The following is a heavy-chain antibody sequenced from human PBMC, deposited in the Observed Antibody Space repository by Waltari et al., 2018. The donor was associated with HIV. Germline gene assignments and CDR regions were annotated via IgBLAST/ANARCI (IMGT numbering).Heavy chain of an antibody. Sequence: QPLLVQSPSEVRARRASVTLSCKTSGATLTTSFTYRFRQAPGQGLEWLGRINPASGDTTYAQTFQTRVTMTRDTSAASAYMELARLTSADTAVYFCARGEDVSLTHLPPGFRLQFWGQGSLVSVSS. CDR3: ARGEDVSLTHLPPGFRLQF. J-gene: IGHJ4*02. CDR1: GATLTTSF. CDR2: INPASGDT. V-gene: IGHV1-2*06. D-gene: IGHD1-26*01.